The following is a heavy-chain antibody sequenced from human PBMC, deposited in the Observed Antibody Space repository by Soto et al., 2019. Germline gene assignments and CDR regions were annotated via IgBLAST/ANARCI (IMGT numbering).Heavy chain of an antibody. CDR1: GGSISSSSYY. J-gene: IGHJ6*02. V-gene: IGHV4-39*01. CDR2: VYYGGST. Sequence: SETLSLTCTVSGGSISSSSYYWGWIRQPPGKGLKRIGNVYYGGSTYYNPSLKSRVTISVETSKSQFSLKLSSVTAADTAVYYCAGGDYYHSSGYYFYYYTMDVWGQGTTVTVSS. CDR3: AGGDYYHSSGYYFYYYTMDV. D-gene: IGHD3-22*01.